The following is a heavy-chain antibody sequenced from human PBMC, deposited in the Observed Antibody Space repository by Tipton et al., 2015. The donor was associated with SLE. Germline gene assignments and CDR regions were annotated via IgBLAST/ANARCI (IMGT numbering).Heavy chain of an antibody. J-gene: IGHJ4*02. CDR2: ISYDGSNT. CDR1: GFTFSDYV. V-gene: IGHV3-30*19. Sequence: SLRLSCAASGFTFSDYVMHWVRQAPGKGLDWVAVISYDGSNTYHADSVKGRFTISRDNSKNTLYLQMNSLRPEDTAVYYCARGLSRRHRFLDYWGQGTLVTASS. CDR3: ARGLSRRHRFLDY. D-gene: IGHD2/OR15-2a*01.